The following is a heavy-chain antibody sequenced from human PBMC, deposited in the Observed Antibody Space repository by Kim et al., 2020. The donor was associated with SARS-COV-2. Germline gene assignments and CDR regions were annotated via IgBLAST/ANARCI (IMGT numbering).Heavy chain of an antibody. J-gene: IGHJ5*02. D-gene: IGHD1-1*01. V-gene: IGHV3-23*01. CDR2: LSESGDST. Sequence: GGSLRLSCAASGFTFSSYPMSWVRQALGKGLEWVSSLSESGDSTYYADSVKGRFTISRDNPKNTLSLQMNSLRAEDSAVYYCATRYNFAYGSWGPGTLVT. CDR3: ATRYNFAYGS. CDR1: GFTFSSYP.